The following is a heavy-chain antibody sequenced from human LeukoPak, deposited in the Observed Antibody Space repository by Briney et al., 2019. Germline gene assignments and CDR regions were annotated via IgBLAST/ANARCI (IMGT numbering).Heavy chain of an antibody. CDR1: GFKFDDYG. CDR3: ARGSQSDYYDSSGYPY. D-gene: IGHD3-22*01. J-gene: IGHJ4*02. V-gene: IGHV3-20*04. CDR2: INWNGDSR. Sequence: GGSLRLSCTASGFKFDDYGMTWVRQAPGKGLEWVSDINWNGDSRGYADSVKGRFTISRDNAKNSLYLQMNSLRAEDTALYYCARGSQSDYYDSSGYPYWGQGTLVTVSS.